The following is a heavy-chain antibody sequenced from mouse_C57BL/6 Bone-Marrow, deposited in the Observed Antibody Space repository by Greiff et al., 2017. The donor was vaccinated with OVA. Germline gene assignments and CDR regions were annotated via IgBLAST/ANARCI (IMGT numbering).Heavy chain of an antibody. CDR1: GYTFTSYG. Sequence: VQLQQSGAELARPGASVKLSCKASGYTFTSYGISWVKQRTGQGLEWIGEIYPRSGNTYYNEKFKGKATLTADKSSSAAYMELRSLTSEDSAVYFCARNSCYYAMDYWGQGTSVTVSS. J-gene: IGHJ4*01. V-gene: IGHV1-81*01. CDR2: IYPRSGNT. CDR3: ARNSCYYAMDY.